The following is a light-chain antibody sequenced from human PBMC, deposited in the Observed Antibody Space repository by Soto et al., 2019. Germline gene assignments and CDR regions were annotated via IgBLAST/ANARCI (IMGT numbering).Light chain of an antibody. J-gene: IGKJ1*01. V-gene: IGKV1-5*01. Sequence: DIQLTQSPSTLSASVGDRVTITCRASQTISTFLAWYQQKPGKAPHLLIYGASSLQSGVPSRFSGSGSGTEFTHSICSLQPDDLGTYYCQQYIGLWTFGQRTKVDLK. CDR1: QTISTF. CDR2: GAS. CDR3: QQYIGLWT.